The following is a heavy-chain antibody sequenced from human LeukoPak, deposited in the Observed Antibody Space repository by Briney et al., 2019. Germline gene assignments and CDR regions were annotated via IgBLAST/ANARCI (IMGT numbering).Heavy chain of an antibody. Sequence: PSETPSLTCTVSGGSISSYYWSWIRQPPGKGLEWIGYIYYSGSTNYNPSLKSRVTISVDTSKNQFSLKLSSVTAADTAVYYCARVLRGYYYYGMDVWGQGTTVTVSS. CDR3: ARVLRGYYYYGMDV. CDR2: IYYSGST. D-gene: IGHD5-24*01. CDR1: GGSISSYY. J-gene: IGHJ6*02. V-gene: IGHV4-59*01.